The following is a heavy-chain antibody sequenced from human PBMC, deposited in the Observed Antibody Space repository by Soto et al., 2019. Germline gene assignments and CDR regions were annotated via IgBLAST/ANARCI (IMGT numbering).Heavy chain of an antibody. CDR2: IYYSGST. V-gene: IGHV4-59*08. J-gene: IGHJ4*02. Sequence: PSETLSLTCTVSGGSISSYYWSWIRQPPGKGLEWIGYIYYSGSTNYNPSLKSRVTISVDTSKNQFSLKLSSVTAADTAVYYCARHVRPPAYCGGDCYGHLDYWGQGTLVTVSS. CDR1: GGSISSYY. CDR3: ARHVRPPAYCGGDCYGHLDY. D-gene: IGHD2-21*01.